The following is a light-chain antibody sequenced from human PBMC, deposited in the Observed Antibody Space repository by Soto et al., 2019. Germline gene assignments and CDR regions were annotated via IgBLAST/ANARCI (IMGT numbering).Light chain of an antibody. CDR3: QHYNNWPPWT. J-gene: IGKJ1*01. CDR2: GAS. V-gene: IGKV3-15*01. Sequence: EIAMTQSPATLSVSPGERATLSCRASQSISSNLSCYQHKPGQAPTLLIYGASTRATGIPARFSGSGSGTEFTLTISSLQSEDCAVYYCQHYNNWPPWTFGQGDQGGYQ. CDR1: QSISSN.